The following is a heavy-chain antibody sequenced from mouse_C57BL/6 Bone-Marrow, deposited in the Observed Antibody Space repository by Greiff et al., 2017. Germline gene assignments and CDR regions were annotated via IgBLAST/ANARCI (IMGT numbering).Heavy chain of an antibody. CDR2: IYPRSGNT. CDR1: GYTFTSYG. V-gene: IGHV1-81*01. CDR3: ARRRRGY. J-gene: IGHJ2*01. Sequence: QVQLQQSGAELARPGASVKLSCKASGYTFTSYGISWVKQRTGQGLEWIGEIYPRSGNTYYTEKFKVKATLTADKSSSTAYMELRSLTSEDSAVYFCARRRRGYWGQGTTLTVSS.